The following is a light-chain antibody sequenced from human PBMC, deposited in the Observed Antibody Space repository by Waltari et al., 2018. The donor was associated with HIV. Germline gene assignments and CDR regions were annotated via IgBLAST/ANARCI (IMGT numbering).Light chain of an antibody. CDR3: AAWDDSLNDLV. CDR2: YDD. CDR1: SSNLGTNP. J-gene: IGLJ2*01. V-gene: IGLV1-36*01. Sequence: QSVLTQPPSVPEAPRQRVTISCSGSSSNLGTNPVTWYQQLPGKAPKLLIYYDDLLPSGVSDRFSGSKSGTSASLAISGLQSEDEADYYCAAWDDSLNDLVFGGGTKLTVL.